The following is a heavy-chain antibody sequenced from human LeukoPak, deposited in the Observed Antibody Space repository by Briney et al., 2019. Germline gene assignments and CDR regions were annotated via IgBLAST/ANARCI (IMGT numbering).Heavy chain of an antibody. V-gene: IGHV3-23*01. CDR2: ISGSGGST. D-gene: IGHD3-22*01. CDR3: AKVDSNPYYYYGMDV. CDR1: GFTFSSYA. J-gene: IGHJ6*02. Sequence: GGSLRLSCAASGFTFSSYAMSWVRQAPGKGLEWVSAISGSGGSTYYADSVKGRFTISRDNSKNTLYLQMNSLRAEDTAVYYCAKVDSNPYYYYGMDVWGQGTTVTVSS.